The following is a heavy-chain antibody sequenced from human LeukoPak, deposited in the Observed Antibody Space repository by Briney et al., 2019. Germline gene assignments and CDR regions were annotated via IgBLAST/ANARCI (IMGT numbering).Heavy chain of an antibody. CDR2: ISGSGGTT. J-gene: IGHJ4*02. D-gene: IGHD3-3*01. Sequence: PGGSLRLSCAASGFTFTNYGMHWVRQAPGKGLEWVAAISGSGGTTYYADSVKGRFTISRDNSKNTLYLQMNSLRAEDTAVYYCAKDGIFRDYWGQGTLVTVSS. CDR3: AKDGIFRDY. V-gene: IGHV3-23*01. CDR1: GFTFTNYG.